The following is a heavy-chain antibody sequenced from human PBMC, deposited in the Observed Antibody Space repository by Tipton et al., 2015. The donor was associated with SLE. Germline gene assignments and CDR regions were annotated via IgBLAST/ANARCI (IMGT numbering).Heavy chain of an antibody. CDR2: IKEDGSET. CDR3: AKTSDTSSSRDY. V-gene: IGHV3-7*01. J-gene: IGHJ4*02. Sequence: GSLRLSCAASGFSFSYFWMTWVRHTPGKGLEWVANIKEDGSETYYVDSVKGRFTISRDNAQNSLYLQLNSLRAEDTAVYYCAKTSDTSSSRDYWGQGTLVTVSS. CDR1: GFSFSYFW. D-gene: IGHD6-6*01.